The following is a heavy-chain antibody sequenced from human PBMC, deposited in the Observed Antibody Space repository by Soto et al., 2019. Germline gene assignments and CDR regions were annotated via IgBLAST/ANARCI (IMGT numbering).Heavy chain of an antibody. J-gene: IGHJ4*02. CDR2: IWYDGSNK. V-gene: IGHV3-33*01. Sequence: PWGSLRLSCTTSGFTFSSYGMHWVRQAPGKGLEWVAVIWYDGSNKYYADSVKGQFTISRDNSKNTLYLQMNSLRAEDTAVYYCARDSVYSSGYASYYFDYWGQGTLVTVSS. D-gene: IGHD6-19*01. CDR3: ARDSVYSSGYASYYFDY. CDR1: GFTFSSYG.